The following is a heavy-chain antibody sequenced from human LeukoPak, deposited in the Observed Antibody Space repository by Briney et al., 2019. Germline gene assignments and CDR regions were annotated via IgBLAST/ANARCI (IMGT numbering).Heavy chain of an antibody. Sequence: GGSLRLSCAASGFTFNTYDMHWVRQAPGKGLEWVAVISYDETKKYYADSVKGRFTISRDNSRDTLYLQMNSLRAEDTAVYYCARALAATGMEGDNWFDPWGQGTLVTVSS. V-gene: IGHV3-30*03. CDR2: ISYDETKK. D-gene: IGHD6-13*01. CDR3: ARALAATGMEGDNWFDP. J-gene: IGHJ5*02. CDR1: GFTFNTYD.